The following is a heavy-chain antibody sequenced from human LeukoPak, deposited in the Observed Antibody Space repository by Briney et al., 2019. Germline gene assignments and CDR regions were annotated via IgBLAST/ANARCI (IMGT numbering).Heavy chain of an antibody. CDR1: GFTFSGYA. Sequence: GGSLRLSCAASGFTFSGYAMSWVPQAPGKGLEWVSAICGSGGSKYYADSVKGRFTISRDNSKNTLDLQMNSLRAEDAAVYYCAKDPISSTAARRFDDWGQGTLVTVSS. J-gene: IGHJ4*02. CDR3: AKDPISSTAARRFDD. D-gene: IGHD6-6*01. CDR2: ICGSGGSK. V-gene: IGHV3-23*01.